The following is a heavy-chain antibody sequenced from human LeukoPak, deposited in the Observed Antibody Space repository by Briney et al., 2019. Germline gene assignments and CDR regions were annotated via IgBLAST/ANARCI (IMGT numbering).Heavy chain of an antibody. J-gene: IGHJ1*01. CDR3: ATPGVHYDPSGYYPFQH. V-gene: IGHV1-8*01. CDR1: RYTFTSCD. D-gene: IGHD3-22*01. Sequence: ASVKVSCKASRYTFTSCDCNWVRQSTGQRLEWMGWMNPNSGNTGYAQKFQGRVTMTRDTATSTAYMELSRLSSEDTAVYYCATPGVHYDPSGYYPFQHWGQGTLVTVSS. CDR2: MNPNSGNT.